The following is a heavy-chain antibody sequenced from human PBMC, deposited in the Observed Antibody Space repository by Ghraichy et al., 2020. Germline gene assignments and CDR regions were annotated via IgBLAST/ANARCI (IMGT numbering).Heavy chain of an antibody. D-gene: IGHD6-6*01. J-gene: IGHJ6*03. CDR2: INAGNGNT. Sequence: ASVKVSCKASGYTFTSYAMHWVRQAPGQRLEWMGWINAGNGNTKYSQKFQGRVTITRDTSASTAYMELSSLRSEDTAVYYCARGGERQAARPTLYYYYYMDVWGKGTTVTVSS. CDR1: GYTFTSYA. V-gene: IGHV1-3*01. CDR3: ARGGERQAARPTLYYYYYMDV.